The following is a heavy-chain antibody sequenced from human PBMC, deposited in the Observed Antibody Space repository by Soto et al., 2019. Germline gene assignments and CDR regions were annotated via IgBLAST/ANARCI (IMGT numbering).Heavy chain of an antibody. CDR3: ARMVDFGSYYYGMDV. V-gene: IGHV3-30-3*01. D-gene: IGHD3-10*01. J-gene: IGHJ6*02. CDR1: GFTFSSYA. CDR2: ISYDGSNK. Sequence: GGSLRLSCAASGFTFSSYAMHWVRQAPGKGLEWVAVISYDGSNKYYADSVKGRFTISRDNSKNTLYLQMNSLRAEDTAVYYCARMVDFGSYYYGMDVWGQGTTVTVSS.